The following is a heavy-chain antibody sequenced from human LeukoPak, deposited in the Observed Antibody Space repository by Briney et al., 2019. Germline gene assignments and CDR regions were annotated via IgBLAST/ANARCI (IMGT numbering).Heavy chain of an antibody. CDR3: ARYDSDNAMLDY. Sequence: SETLSLTCTVSGGSLSSSSSSYWGWIRQPPGKGLEWIGSMNYGGSSHYNPSLKSRVTISVDTPKKQFSLKPTSVTAADTAVYYCARYDSDNAMLDYWGQGTLVTVSS. CDR2: MNYGGSS. CDR1: GGSLSSSSSSY. V-gene: IGHV4-39*01. J-gene: IGHJ4*02. D-gene: IGHD3-22*01.